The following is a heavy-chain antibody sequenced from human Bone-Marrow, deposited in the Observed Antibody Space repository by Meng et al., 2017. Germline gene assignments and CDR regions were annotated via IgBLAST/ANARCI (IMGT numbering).Heavy chain of an antibody. CDR1: GGTFSSYT. V-gene: IGHV1-69*02. D-gene: IGHD3-10*01. CDR2: IIPILGIA. CDR3: ARALQGRNVLLWFGELLNN. Sequence: KISCKASGGTFSSYTISWVRQAPGQGLEWMGRIIPILGIANYAQKFQGRVTITADKSTSTAYMELSSLRSEDTAVYYCARALQGRNVLLWFGELLNNWGQGTLVTVSS. J-gene: IGHJ4*02.